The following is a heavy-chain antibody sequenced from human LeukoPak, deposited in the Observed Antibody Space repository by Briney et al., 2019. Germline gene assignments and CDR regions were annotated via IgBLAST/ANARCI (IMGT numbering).Heavy chain of an antibody. CDR3: ARGRYGGYGIDY. V-gene: IGHV1-8*01. D-gene: IGHD5-12*01. CDR2: MNPNSGNT. Sequence: ASVKVSCKASGYPFTSYDINWVRQATGQGLEWMGWMNPNSGNTGYAQKFQGRVTMTRNTSISTAYMELSSLRSEGTAVYYCARGRYGGYGIDYWGQGTLVTVSS. CDR1: GYPFTSYD. J-gene: IGHJ4*02.